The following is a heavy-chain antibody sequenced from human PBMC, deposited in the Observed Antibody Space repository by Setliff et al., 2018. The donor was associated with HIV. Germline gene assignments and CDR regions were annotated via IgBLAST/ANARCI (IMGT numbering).Heavy chain of an antibody. D-gene: IGHD4-17*01. CDR2: IDPENDET. J-gene: IGHJ3*01. V-gene: IGHV1-69-2*01. CDR1: GYTFIDKY. Sequence: ASVKVSCKASGYTFIDKYMHWVRQAPGKGLHWMGRIDPENDETKYSQKFQVRFTMTADRSTDTAYMELSGLRSEDTAIYYCARGQASNDYGVSFWGQGTMVTVSS. CDR3: ARGQASNDYGVSF.